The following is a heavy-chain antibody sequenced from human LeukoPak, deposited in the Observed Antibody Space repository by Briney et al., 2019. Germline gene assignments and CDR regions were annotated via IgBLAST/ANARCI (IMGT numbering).Heavy chain of an antibody. Sequence: ASVKVSCKASGGTFSSYAISWVRQAPGQGLEWMGGIIPIFGTANYAQKFQGRVTITADKSTSTAYMELSSLRSEDTAVYYCARTGIAVAGSFDYWGQGTLVTVSS. CDR1: GGTFSSYA. J-gene: IGHJ4*02. V-gene: IGHV1-69*06. CDR2: IIPIFGTA. CDR3: ARTGIAVAGSFDY. D-gene: IGHD6-19*01.